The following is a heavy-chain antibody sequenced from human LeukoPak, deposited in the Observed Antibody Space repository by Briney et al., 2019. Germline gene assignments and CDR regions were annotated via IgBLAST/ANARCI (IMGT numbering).Heavy chain of an antibody. CDR3: AKLGGIYSDAFDI. CDR1: GLTSSTYA. V-gene: IGHV3-23*01. CDR2: ISGTGDYT. Sequence: GGSLRLSCAASGLTSSTYAMSWVRQAPGKGLEWVSAISGTGDYTYYTDSVQGRFTISRDNSKNTLYLQMNSLTADDTAVYFRAKLGGIYSDAFDIWGQGTMVTVSS. J-gene: IGHJ3*02. D-gene: IGHD1-26*01.